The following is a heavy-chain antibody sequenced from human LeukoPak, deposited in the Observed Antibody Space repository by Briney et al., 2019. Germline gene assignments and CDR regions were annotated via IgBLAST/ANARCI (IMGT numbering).Heavy chain of an antibody. Sequence: GGSLRLSCEASGFKFFTFAMHWVRRAPGKGLEWVAIISYDGSNKYYGDSVKGRFTISRDNSKNTLYLQMNSLRAEDTAVYYCAKRASPSYYDILTGYYPLDYWGQGTLVTVSS. V-gene: IGHV3-30-3*02. CDR1: GFKFFTFA. J-gene: IGHJ4*02. D-gene: IGHD3-9*01. CDR3: AKRASPSYYDILTGYYPLDY. CDR2: ISYDGSNK.